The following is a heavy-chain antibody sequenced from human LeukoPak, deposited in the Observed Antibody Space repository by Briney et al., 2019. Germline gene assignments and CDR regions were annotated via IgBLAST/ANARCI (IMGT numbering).Heavy chain of an antibody. CDR2: IYYSGTT. V-gene: IGHV4-59*08. CDR1: GGSLINYY. CDR3: ARLDSGNHGNIPH. Sequence: PSETLSLTCTVSGGSLINYYWTWIRQPPGKGLEYIGHIYYSGTTRYNPSLKSRVSISVETSKNQFSLKLSSVAAADTAVYYCARLDSGNHGNIPHWGQGTLVTVSS. J-gene: IGHJ1*01. D-gene: IGHD1-26*01.